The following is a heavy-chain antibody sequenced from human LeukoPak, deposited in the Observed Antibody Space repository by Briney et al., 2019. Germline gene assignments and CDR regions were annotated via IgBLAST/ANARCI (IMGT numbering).Heavy chain of an antibody. D-gene: IGHD2-2*01. CDR3: AREWETAAGGWFDP. V-gene: IGHV4-61*02. J-gene: IGHJ5*02. Sequence: PSKTLSLTCAVSGGSISSGSYYWSWIRQPAGKGLEWIGRIYTSGSTNYNPSLKSRVTISVDTSKNQFSLKLSSVTAADTAVYYYAREWETAAGGWFDPWGRGTLVTVSS. CDR2: IYTSGST. CDR1: GGSISSGSYY.